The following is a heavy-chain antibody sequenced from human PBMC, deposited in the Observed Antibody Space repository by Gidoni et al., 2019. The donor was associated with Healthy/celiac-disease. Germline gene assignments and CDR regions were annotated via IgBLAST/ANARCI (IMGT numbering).Heavy chain of an antibody. D-gene: IGHD2-2*01. Sequence: EVQLVESGGGLVQPGRSLRLSCAASGFTFDDYAMHWVRQAPGKGLEWVSGISWNSGSIGYADSVKGRFTISRDNAKNSLYLQMNSLRAEDTALYYCAKGQYQLLYNWFDPWGQGTLVTVSS. CDR1: GFTFDDYA. J-gene: IGHJ5*02. V-gene: IGHV3-9*01. CDR3: AKGQYQLLYNWFDP. CDR2: ISWNSGSI.